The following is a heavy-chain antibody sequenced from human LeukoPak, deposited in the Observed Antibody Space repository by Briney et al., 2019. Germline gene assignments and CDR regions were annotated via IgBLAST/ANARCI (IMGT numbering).Heavy chain of an antibody. CDR2: IKQDGGEK. J-gene: IGHJ4*02. CDR3: AKSSLRGYSGYDLGRYYFDY. V-gene: IGHV3-7*03. CDR1: GFTFSSYW. Sequence: GGSLRLSCAASGFTFSSYWMNWVRQAPGKGLEWVANIKQDGGEKYYVDSVKGRFTISRDNAKNSLYLQMNSLRAEDMALYYCAKSSLRGYSGYDLGRYYFDYWGQGTLVTVSS. D-gene: IGHD5-12*01.